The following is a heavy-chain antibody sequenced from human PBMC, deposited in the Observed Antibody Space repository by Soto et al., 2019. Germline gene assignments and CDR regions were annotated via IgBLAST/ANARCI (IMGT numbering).Heavy chain of an antibody. J-gene: IGHJ4*02. CDR1: GGSVSSSSYS. CDR3: GRLEGLATISYYFDY. V-gene: IGHV4-39*01. Sequence: PSETLSLTCTASGGSVSSSSYSWAWVSQPPGKGLEWIGSVYYSGSTYYNPSLESRVTISVDKSKNQFSLKLMSLSAADTAVYYCGRLEGLATISYYFDYWGQGALVTVSS. D-gene: IGHD3-9*01. CDR2: VYYSGST.